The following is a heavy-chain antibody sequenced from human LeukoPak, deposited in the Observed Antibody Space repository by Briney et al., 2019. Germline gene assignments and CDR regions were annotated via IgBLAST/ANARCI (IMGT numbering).Heavy chain of an antibody. Sequence: GGSLRLSCAASGFIFSDYYMTWIRQAPGKGLEWVSYISGSSIYTRYADSVKGRFTISRDNAKNSLYLQMNSLRAEDTALYYCVRDISGYYFDYWGQGTLVTVSS. J-gene: IGHJ4*02. CDR1: GFIFSDYY. CDR2: ISGSSIYT. CDR3: VRDISGYYFDY. V-gene: IGHV3-11*05. D-gene: IGHD3-22*01.